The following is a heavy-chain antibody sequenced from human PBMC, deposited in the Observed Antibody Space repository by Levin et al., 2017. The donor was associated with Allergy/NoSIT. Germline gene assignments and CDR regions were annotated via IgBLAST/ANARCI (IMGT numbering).Heavy chain of an antibody. D-gene: IGHD5/OR15-5a*01. CDR1: GGSFSGYY. CDR3: ASSREYIVHDWAYYFDY. CDR2: INNSGST. V-gene: IGHV4-34*01. Sequence: ASETLSLTCAVYGGSFSGYYWSWIRQPPGKGLEWIGEINNSGSTNYNPSLKSRVTISIDTSKNQFSLNLRSVTAADTAVYYCASSREYIVHDWAYYFDYWGQGTLVTVSS. J-gene: IGHJ4*02.